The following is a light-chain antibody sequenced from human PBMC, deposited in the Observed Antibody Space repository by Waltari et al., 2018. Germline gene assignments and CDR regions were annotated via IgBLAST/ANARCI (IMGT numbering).Light chain of an antibody. CDR3: QQYGGSPYT. V-gene: IGKV3-20*01. CDR2: GAS. J-gene: IGKJ2*01. CDR1: QSVSSSY. Sequence: EIVFPQSPGTLSLSPGERAPPSCRASQSVSSSYLAWYQQKPGQAPRLLIYGASIRATGIPDRFSGSGSGTGFTLTISRLEPEDFAVYYCQQYGGSPYTFGQGTKLEIK.